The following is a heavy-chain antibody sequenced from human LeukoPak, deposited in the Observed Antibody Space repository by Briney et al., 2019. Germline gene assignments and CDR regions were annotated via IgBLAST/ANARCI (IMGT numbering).Heavy chain of an antibody. V-gene: IGHV3-7*01. J-gene: IGHJ1*01. CDR2: IKQDGSEK. Sequence: GGSLRLSCAASGFTFSSYWMSWVRQAPGKGLEWVANIKQDGSEKYYVDSVKGRFTISRDNAKNSLYLQMNSLRAEDTAVYYCARHPAAAGSFISERYFQHWGQGTLVTVSS. CDR1: GFTFSSYW. CDR3: ARHPAAAGSFISERYFQH. D-gene: IGHD6-13*01.